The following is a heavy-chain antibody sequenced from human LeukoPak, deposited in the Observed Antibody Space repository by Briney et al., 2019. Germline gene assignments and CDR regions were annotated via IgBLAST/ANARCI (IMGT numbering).Heavy chain of an antibody. CDR3: ARRGLLWFGEHWNNWFDP. CDR1: GCSISSYY. CDR2: IYYSGST. J-gene: IGHJ5*02. D-gene: IGHD3-10*01. V-gene: IGHV4-59*08. Sequence: SETPSLTCTVSGCSISSYYWSWIRQPPGKGLEWIGYIYYSGSTNYHPSLKSRVTISVDTSKNQFSLKLSSVTAADTAVYYCARRGLLWFGEHWNNWFDPWGQGTLVIVAS.